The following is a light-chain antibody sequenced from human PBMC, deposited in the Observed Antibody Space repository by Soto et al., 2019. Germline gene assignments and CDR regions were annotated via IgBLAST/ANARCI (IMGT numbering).Light chain of an antibody. CDR1: QSVTSHY. CDR2: GTS. V-gene: IGKV3-20*01. J-gene: IGKJ1*01. CDR3: HQYGRSHRGT. Sequence: EIVVTQSRATLPLSRGERSTRGSRASQSVTSHYLAWYQQKPGQAHRLLMYGTSSRANGIPDRFSVSGSGTDFTLTISSLEPEDFAVYYCHQYGRSHRGTFGQGTQVDIK.